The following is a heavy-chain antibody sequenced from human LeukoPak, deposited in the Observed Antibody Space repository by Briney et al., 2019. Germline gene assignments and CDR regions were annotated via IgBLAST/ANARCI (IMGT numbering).Heavy chain of an antibody. V-gene: IGHV3-7*01. CDR1: GFTFSSYW. Sequence: GGSLRLSCAASGFTFSSYWMSWVRQAPGKGLEWVANIKQDGSEKYYVDSVKGRFTISRDNAKNSLYLQMNSLRAEDTAVYYCARVGGSYFLLQPFDYWGQGTLVTVSS. J-gene: IGHJ4*02. CDR3: ARVGGSYFLLQPFDY. CDR2: IKQDGSEK. D-gene: IGHD1-26*01.